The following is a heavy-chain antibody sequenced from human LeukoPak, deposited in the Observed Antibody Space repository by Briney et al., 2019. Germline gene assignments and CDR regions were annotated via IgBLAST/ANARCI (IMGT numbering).Heavy chain of an antibody. D-gene: IGHD5-12*01. CDR1: GFTFSSYA. V-gene: IGHV3-23*01. Sequence: GGSLRLSCAASGFTFSSYAMSWVRQAPGKGLEWVSAISGSGGSTYYADSAKGRFTISRDNSKNTLYLQMNSLRAEDTAVYYCARISRGYSGYDTSDYWGQGTLVTVSS. CDR3: ARISRGYSGYDTSDY. CDR2: ISGSGGST. J-gene: IGHJ4*02.